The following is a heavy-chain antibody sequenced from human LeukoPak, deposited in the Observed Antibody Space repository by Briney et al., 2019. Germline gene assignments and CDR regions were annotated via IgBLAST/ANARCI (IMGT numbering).Heavy chain of an antibody. D-gene: IGHD6-19*01. V-gene: IGHV3-9*01. CDR2: ISWNSGNI. Sequence: GGSLRLSCAASGFTFDDYAMHWVRQAPGKGLEWVSGISWNSGNIGYADSVKGRFTISRDNARNSLYLQMNSLRAEDTALYYCAKDRGGGRAVAGIDYWGQGTLVTVSS. CDR1: GFTFDDYA. CDR3: AKDRGGGRAVAGIDY. J-gene: IGHJ4*02.